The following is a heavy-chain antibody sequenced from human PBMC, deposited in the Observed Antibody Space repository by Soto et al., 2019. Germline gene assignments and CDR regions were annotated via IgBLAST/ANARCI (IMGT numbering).Heavy chain of an antibody. CDR2: INHTGGT. D-gene: IGHD3-3*01. CDR3: ATRITVFGLLIPPFDP. V-gene: IGHV4-34*01. CDR1: GGSVNGYY. Sequence: SETLSLTCGVYGGSVNGYYWNWIRQPPGKGLEWIGEINHTGGTHYNPSPKSRVTMSVDTSKNQFSLRLSSVTAADTAIYYCATRITVFGLLIPPFDPWGQGTQVTVSS. J-gene: IGHJ5*02.